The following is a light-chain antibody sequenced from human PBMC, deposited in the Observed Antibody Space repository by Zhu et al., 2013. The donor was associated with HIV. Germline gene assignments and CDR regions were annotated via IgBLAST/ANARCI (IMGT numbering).Light chain of an antibody. V-gene: IGKV1-5*03. CDR1: QSISSW. CDR2: KAS. Sequence: DIQMTQSPSILSASVGDRVTITCRASQSISSWLAWYQQKPGKAPNLLISKASTLESGVPSRFSGSGSGTEFTLTISSLQPDDFATYYCQQYNSYPWTFGQGTKVEIK. CDR3: QQYNSYPWT. J-gene: IGKJ1*01.